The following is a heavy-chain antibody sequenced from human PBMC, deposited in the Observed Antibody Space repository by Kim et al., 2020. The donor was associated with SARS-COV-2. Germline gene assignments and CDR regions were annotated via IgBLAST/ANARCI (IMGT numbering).Heavy chain of an antibody. CDR3: ARLFRRIAAAVEGNWFDP. CDR1: GGSFSGYY. V-gene: IGHV4-34*01. J-gene: IGHJ5*02. CDR2: INHSGST. Sequence: SETLSLTCAVYGGSFSGYYWSWIRQPPGKGLEWIGEINHSGSTNYNPSLKSRVTISVDTSKNQFSLKLSSVTAADTAVYYCARLFRRIAAAVEGNWFDPWGQGTLVTVSS. D-gene: IGHD6-13*01.